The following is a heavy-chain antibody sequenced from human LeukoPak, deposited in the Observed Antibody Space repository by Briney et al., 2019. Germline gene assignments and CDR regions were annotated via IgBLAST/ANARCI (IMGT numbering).Heavy chain of an antibody. D-gene: IGHD3-3*01. CDR1: GFTFSSYA. CDR3: AKVGVEFHYYYYMDV. J-gene: IGHJ6*03. CDR2: IADNGAT. Sequence: PGRSLRLSCAASGFTFSSYAMTWVRQAPGKGLMWVSGIADNGATYYAESVKGRFIISRDNSKNTLFLQMDSPRAEDTALYYCAKVGVEFHYYYYMDVWGRGTTVTVSS. V-gene: IGHV3-23*01.